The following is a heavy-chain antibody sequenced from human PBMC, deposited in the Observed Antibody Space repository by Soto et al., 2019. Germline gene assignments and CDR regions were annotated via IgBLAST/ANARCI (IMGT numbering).Heavy chain of an antibody. Sequence: SVKVSCKASGGTFSSYAISWVRQAPGQGLEWMGGIIPIFGTANYAQKFQGRVTITADESTSTAYMELSSLRSEDTAVYYCARGTTGTTNWFDPWGQGTLVTVSS. CDR1: GGTFSSYA. J-gene: IGHJ5*02. D-gene: IGHD1-1*01. V-gene: IGHV1-69*13. CDR2: IIPIFGTA. CDR3: ARGTTGTTNWFDP.